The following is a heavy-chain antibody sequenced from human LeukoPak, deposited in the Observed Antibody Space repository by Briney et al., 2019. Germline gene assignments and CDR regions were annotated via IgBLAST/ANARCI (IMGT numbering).Heavy chain of an antibody. CDR2: IWYDGSNK. CDR1: GFTFSSYG. Sequence: GGSLRLSCAASGFTFSSYGMHWVRQAPGKGLEWVAVIWYDGSNKYYADSVKGRFTISRDNSKNTLYLQMNSLRAEDTAVYYCARDGYCSSTSCYNGWFDPWGQGTLVTVSS. CDR3: ARDGYCSSTSCYNGWFDP. J-gene: IGHJ5*02. D-gene: IGHD2-2*03. V-gene: IGHV3-33*01.